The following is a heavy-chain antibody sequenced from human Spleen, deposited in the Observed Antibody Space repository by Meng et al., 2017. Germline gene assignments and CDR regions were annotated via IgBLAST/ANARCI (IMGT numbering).Heavy chain of an antibody. D-gene: IGHD6-19*01. J-gene: IGHJ4*02. CDR1: GGSISSYY. Sequence: GSLRLSCTVSGGSISSYYWSWIRQPPGKGLEWIGYIYYSGSTNYNPSLKSRVTISVDTSKNQFSLKLSSVTAADTAVYYCARGSQGSGWYVRGYYFDYWGQGTLVTVSS. V-gene: IGHV4-59*01. CDR2: IYYSGST. CDR3: ARGSQGSGWYVRGYYFDY.